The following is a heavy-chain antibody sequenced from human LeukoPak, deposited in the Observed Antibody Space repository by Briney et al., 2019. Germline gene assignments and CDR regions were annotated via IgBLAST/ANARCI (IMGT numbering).Heavy chain of an antibody. CDR3: ARDEEGVAVAPANAFDI. Sequence: PGGSLRLSCAASGFTFSSYSMNWVRQAPGKGLEWVSSISSSSSYIYYADSVKGRFTISRDNAKNSLYLQMNSLRAEDTAVYYCARDEEGVAVAPANAFDIWGQGTMVTVSS. J-gene: IGHJ3*02. CDR1: GFTFSSYS. V-gene: IGHV3-21*01. D-gene: IGHD6-19*01. CDR2: ISSSSSYI.